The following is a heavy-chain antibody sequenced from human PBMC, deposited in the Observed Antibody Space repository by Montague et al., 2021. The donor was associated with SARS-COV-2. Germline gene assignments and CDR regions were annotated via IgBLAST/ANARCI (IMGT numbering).Heavy chain of an antibody. Sequence: SETLSLTCDVYGGSFSSYWSWIRQPPGRGLEWVGQISHGGGTNYNPSLKSRVTISVDTSKNQVSLKLSSVTAADTAVYYGASHCGGGRCYLGMDVWGQGTTVTVSS. V-gene: IGHV4-34*01. CDR2: ISHGGGT. J-gene: IGHJ6*02. CDR1: GGSFSSY. CDR3: ASHCGGGRCYLGMDV. D-gene: IGHD2-15*01.